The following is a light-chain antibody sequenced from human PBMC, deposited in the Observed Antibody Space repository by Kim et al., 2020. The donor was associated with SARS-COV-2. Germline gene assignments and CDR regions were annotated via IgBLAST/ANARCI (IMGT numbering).Light chain of an antibody. CDR1: SSDIGSNP. V-gene: IGLV1-44*01. Sequence: GQRVTISCSGSSSDIGSNPVNWYRQLPGTAPRVLMYNTNQRPSGVPDRFSGSKSGTSASLAISGLQSDDEAVYYCAAWDDNLNGVVFGGGTKVTVL. J-gene: IGLJ2*01. CDR3: AAWDDNLNGVV. CDR2: NTN.